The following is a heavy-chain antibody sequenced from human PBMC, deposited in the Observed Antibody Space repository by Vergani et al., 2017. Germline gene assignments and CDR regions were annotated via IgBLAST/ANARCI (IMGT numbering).Heavy chain of an antibody. CDR1: GGSISSYY. J-gene: IGHJ3*02. CDR2: IYYSGST. V-gene: IGHV4-59*01. CDR3: ARDYDAFDI. Sequence: QVQLQESGPRLVKPSETLSLTCTVSGGSISSYYWSWIRQPPGKGLEWIGYIYYSGSTNYNPSLKSRVTISVDTSKNQFSLKLSSVTAADTAVYYCARDYDAFDIWGQGTMVTVSS.